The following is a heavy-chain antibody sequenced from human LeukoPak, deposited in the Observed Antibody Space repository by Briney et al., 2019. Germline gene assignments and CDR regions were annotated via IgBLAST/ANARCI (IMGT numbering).Heavy chain of an antibody. J-gene: IGHJ4*02. V-gene: IGHV1-8*03. D-gene: IGHD1-26*01. CDR3: AREHSGSLGH. CDR1: GYTFTGYY. CDR2: MNPNSGNT. Sequence: GASVKVSCKASGYTFTGYYMHWARQAPGQGLEWMGWMNPNSGNTGYAQKFQGRVTITRNTSISTAYMELSSLRSEDTAVYYCAREHSGSLGHWGQGTLVTVSS.